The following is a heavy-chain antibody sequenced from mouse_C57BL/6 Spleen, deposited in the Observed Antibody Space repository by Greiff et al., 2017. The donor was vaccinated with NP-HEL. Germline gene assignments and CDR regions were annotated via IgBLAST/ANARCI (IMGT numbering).Heavy chain of an antibody. D-gene: IGHD1-1*01. CDR1: GYTFTDHT. CDR2: IYPRDGST. J-gene: IGHJ2*01. Sequence: VKLQESDAELVKPGASVKISCKVSGYTFTDHTIHWMKQRPEQGLEWIGYIYPRDGSTKYNEKFKGKATLTADKSSSTAYMQLNSLTSEDSAVYVCARRDGSSYCDYWGQGTTLTVSS. V-gene: IGHV1-78*01. CDR3: ARRDGSSYCDY.